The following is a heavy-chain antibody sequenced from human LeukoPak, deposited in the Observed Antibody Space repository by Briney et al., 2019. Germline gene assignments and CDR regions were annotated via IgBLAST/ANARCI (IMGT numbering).Heavy chain of an antibody. D-gene: IGHD3-3*01. CDR2: IYYSGST. CDR1: GGSISSYY. J-gene: IGHJ6*03. Sequence: ETLSLTCTVSGGSISSYYWSWIRQPPGRGLEWIGYIYYSGSTNYNPSLKSRVTISVDTSKNQFSLKLSSVTAADTAVYYCARESYDFWSGQNYYYYMDVWGKGTTVTVSS. CDR3: ARESYDFWSGQNYYYYMDV. V-gene: IGHV4-59*01.